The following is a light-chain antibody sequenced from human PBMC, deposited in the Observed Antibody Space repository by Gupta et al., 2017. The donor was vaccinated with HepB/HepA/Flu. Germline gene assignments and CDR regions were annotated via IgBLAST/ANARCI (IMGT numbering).Light chain of an antibody. CDR2: DVS. V-gene: IGLV2-14*03. J-gene: IGLJ2*01. Sequence: QSALTQPASVSGSPVQSITISCTGTSSDVGGYNYVSWYQQHPGKAPKLMIYDVSKRPSGVSNRFSGSKSGNTASLTISGLQAEDEADYYCSSYTSSSTLVFGGGTKLTVL. CDR3: SSYTSSSTLV. CDR1: SSDVGGYNY.